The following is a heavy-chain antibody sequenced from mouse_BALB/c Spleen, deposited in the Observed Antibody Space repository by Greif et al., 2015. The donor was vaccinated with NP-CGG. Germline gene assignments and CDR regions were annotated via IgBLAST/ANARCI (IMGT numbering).Heavy chain of an antibody. CDR2: IDPANGNT. J-gene: IGHJ2*01. CDR3: ALYGSRYY. D-gene: IGHD1-1*01. Sequence: EVKLMESGAELVKPGTSVKLSCTASGFNIKDTYMHWVKQRPEQGLEWIGRIDPANGNTKYDPKFQGKATITADTSSNTAYLQLSSLTSEDTAVYYCALYGSRYYWGQGTTLTVSS. CDR1: GFNIKDTY. V-gene: IGHV14-3*02.